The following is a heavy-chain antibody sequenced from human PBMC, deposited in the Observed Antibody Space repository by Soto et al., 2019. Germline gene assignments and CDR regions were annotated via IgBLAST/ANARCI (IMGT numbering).Heavy chain of an antibody. J-gene: IGHJ4*02. Sequence: QLQLQESGPGLVKPSETLSLTCSVSGDSINSDKYYWGWIRQPPGKGLEWIGSIYFRGNTYYNPSLQTRVTISLDKSKSQFSLKLNSVTAADSAVYFCARLEGLATISYYFDFWGQGALVNVSS. V-gene: IGHV4-39*01. CDR1: GDSINSDKYY. CDR3: ARLEGLATISYYFDF. CDR2: IYFRGNT. D-gene: IGHD3-9*01.